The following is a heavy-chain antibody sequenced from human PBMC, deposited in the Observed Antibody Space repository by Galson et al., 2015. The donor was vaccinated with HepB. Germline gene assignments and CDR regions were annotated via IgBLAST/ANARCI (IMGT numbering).Heavy chain of an antibody. CDR1: GYTFTGYY. J-gene: IGHJ5*02. V-gene: IGHV1-2*06. CDR2: INPNSGGT. D-gene: IGHD6-13*01. Sequence: SVKVSCKASGYTFTGYYMHWVRQAPGQGLEWMGRINPNSGGTNYAQKFQGRVTMNRDTSISTAYMELSRLRSDDTAVYYCARDLEAVAGTKNWFDPWGQGTLVTVSS. CDR3: ARDLEAVAGTKNWFDP.